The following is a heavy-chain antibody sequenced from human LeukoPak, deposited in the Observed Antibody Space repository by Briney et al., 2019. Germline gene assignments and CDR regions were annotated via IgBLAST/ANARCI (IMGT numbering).Heavy chain of an antibody. J-gene: IGHJ4*02. CDR2: ISDSGGNV. D-gene: IGHD2-21*01. CDR1: GFSFASYS. CDR3: APLNWYSPGGY. Sequence: EGSLRLSCAASGFSFASYSMSWVRQAPGKGLQWVSAISDSGGNVDYADSVRGRFTIFRDNSKNTLYLQMNSLRVDDTAVYYCAPLNWYSPGGYWGQGTLVTVSS. V-gene: IGHV3-23*01.